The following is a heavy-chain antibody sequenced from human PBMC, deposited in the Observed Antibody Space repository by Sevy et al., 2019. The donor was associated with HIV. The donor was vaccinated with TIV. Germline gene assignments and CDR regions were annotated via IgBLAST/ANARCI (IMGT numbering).Heavy chain of an antibody. CDR1: GFTFSDYY. V-gene: IGHV3-11*01. CDR3: ASDRGGAPDY. Sequence: GGSLRLSCAASGFTFSDYYRSWIRQPPGKGLEWVSYISSSGSTIYYPDSVKGRFTFSRENAKNSLYLQMNSLGAEDTAVYYCASDRGGAPDYWGQGTLVTVSS. D-gene: IGHD3-16*01. J-gene: IGHJ4*02. CDR2: ISSSGSTI.